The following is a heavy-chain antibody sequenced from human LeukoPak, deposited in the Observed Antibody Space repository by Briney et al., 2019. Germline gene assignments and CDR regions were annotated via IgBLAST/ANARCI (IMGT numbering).Heavy chain of an antibody. V-gene: IGHV4-30-2*01. Sequence: SETLSLTCTVSGGSISSGGYYWSWIRQPPGKGLEWIGYIYHSGSTYYNPSLKSRVTISVDTSKNQFSLKLSSVTAADTAVYYCARGRGYCSSTSCYHWFDPWGQGTLVTVSS. J-gene: IGHJ5*02. CDR1: GGSISSGGYY. CDR3: ARGRGYCSSTSCYHWFDP. D-gene: IGHD2-2*01. CDR2: IYHSGST.